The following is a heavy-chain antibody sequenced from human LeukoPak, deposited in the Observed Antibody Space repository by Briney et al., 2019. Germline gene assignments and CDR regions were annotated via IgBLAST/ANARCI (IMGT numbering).Heavy chain of an antibody. Sequence: PSETLSLTCTVSGGSISSSNYYWGWTRQPPGKGLEWIGSIYYSGSTYYNPSLKSRVTISVDTSENQFSLKLSSVTAADTAVYYCARLRVEMATIGIDYWGQGTLVTVSS. CDR2: IYYSGST. V-gene: IGHV4-39*01. J-gene: IGHJ4*02. D-gene: IGHD5-24*01. CDR3: ARLRVEMATIGIDY. CDR1: GGSISSSNYY.